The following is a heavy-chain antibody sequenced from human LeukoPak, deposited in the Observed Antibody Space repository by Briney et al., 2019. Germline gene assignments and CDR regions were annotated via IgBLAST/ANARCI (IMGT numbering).Heavy chain of an antibody. Sequence: SVKVSCKASGGTFSSYAISWVRQAPGQGLEWMGGIIPIFGTANYAQKFQGRVTITADESTSTAYMELSSLRSEDTAVYYCARDPYYGGNSAFDYWCQGTLVTVSS. CDR2: IIPIFGTA. CDR3: ARDPYYGGNSAFDY. CDR1: GGTFSSYA. D-gene: IGHD4-23*01. J-gene: IGHJ4*02. V-gene: IGHV1-69*01.